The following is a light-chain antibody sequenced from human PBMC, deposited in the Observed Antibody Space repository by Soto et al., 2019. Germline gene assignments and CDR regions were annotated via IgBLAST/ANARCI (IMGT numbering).Light chain of an antibody. CDR2: DVS. Sequence: QSVLTQPASVSGSPGQSITISCTGSSSDVGGYRYVSWYQQHPDKAPKLLIYDVSNRPSGVSNRFSGSKSGNTASLTISGLQAEDEADYYCSSYTRSITLVFGGGTKLTVL. J-gene: IGLJ3*02. V-gene: IGLV2-14*01. CDR1: SSDVGGYRY. CDR3: SSYTRSITLV.